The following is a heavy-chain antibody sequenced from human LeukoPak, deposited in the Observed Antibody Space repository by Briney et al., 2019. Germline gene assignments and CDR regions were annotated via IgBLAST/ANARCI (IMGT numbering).Heavy chain of an antibody. Sequence: GGPLRLSCAASGFTFSSYGMHWVRQAPGKGLEWVAVISYDGSNKYYADSVKGRFTISRDNSKNTLYLQMNSLRAEDTAVYYCAKDWQLEDYWGQGTLVTVSS. J-gene: IGHJ4*02. CDR1: GFTFSSYG. D-gene: IGHD6-13*01. CDR3: AKDWQLEDY. V-gene: IGHV3-30*18. CDR2: ISYDGSNK.